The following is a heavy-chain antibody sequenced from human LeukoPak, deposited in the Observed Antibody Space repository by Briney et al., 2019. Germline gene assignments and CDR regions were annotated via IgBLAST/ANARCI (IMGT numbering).Heavy chain of an antibody. J-gene: IGHJ2*01. Sequence: GGSLRLSCATSGFTFNSYAVHWLRQAPGKGLEWVAVILYDGSNEYYADSVKGRFTISRDNAKNTLYLQMNSLRAEDTAVYYCTREPSGTYWYFDLWGRGTLVTVSS. CDR3: TREPSGTYWYFDL. CDR1: GFTFNSYA. D-gene: IGHD1-26*01. V-gene: IGHV3-30-3*01. CDR2: ILYDGSNE.